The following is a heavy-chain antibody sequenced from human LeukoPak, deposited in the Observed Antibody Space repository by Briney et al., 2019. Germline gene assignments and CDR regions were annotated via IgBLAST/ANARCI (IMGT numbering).Heavy chain of an antibody. CDR2: INANGGST. J-gene: IGHJ6*03. CDR3: AKNADRGAYCSGGSCYPYYYYYTDV. V-gene: IGHV3-23*01. Sequence: GGTLRLSCAASGFTFSTYAMNWVRLAPGKGLEWVSAINANGGSTYYADSVKGRFTISRDNSKNTLYLQMNSLRAEDTAIYYCAKNADRGAYCSGGSCYPYYYYYTDVWGEGTTVTISS. CDR1: GFTFSTYA. D-gene: IGHD2-15*01.